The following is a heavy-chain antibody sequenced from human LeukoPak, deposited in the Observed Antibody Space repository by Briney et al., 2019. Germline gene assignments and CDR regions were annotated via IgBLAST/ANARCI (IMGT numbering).Heavy chain of an antibody. CDR3: AREYYYDSSGSDY. V-gene: IGHV3-53*01. Sequence: GGSLRLSCAASGFTVSSNYMSWVRQAPGKGLEWVSVIFSGGRTYNADSVKGRFTISRDNAKYSLYLQMNSLRAEDTAVYYCAREYYYDSSGSDYWGQGTLVTVSS. CDR1: GFTVSSNY. D-gene: IGHD3-22*01. CDR2: IFSGGRT. J-gene: IGHJ4*02.